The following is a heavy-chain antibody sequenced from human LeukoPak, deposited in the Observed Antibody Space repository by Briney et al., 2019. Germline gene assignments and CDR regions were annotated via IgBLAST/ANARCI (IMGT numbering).Heavy chain of an antibody. J-gene: IGHJ4*02. CDR1: GGSISSSSYY. D-gene: IGHD3-10*01. Sequence: SETLSLTCTVSGGSISSSSYYWGWIRQPPGKGLEWIGNIYYSGSTYYNPSLKSRVTISVDSSKNQFSLKLSSVTAEDTAVYYCARDLGMVRSTRDYWGQGTLVTVSS. CDR2: IYYSGST. CDR3: ARDLGMVRSTRDY. V-gene: IGHV4-39*07.